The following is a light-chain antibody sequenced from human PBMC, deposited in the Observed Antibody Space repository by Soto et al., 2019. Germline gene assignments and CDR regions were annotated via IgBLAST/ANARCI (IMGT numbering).Light chain of an antibody. CDR2: AAS. CDR1: QSVTSSY. CDR3: QQYNNWPPWT. V-gene: IGKV3-20*01. J-gene: IGKJ1*01. Sequence: EIVLTQSPGTLSLSPGERATLSCRASQSVTSSYLAWYQQKPGQAPRLLMYAASSRATGTPDRFSGSGSGTDFTLTISRLEAEDFAVYYCQQYNNWPPWTFGQGTKVDI.